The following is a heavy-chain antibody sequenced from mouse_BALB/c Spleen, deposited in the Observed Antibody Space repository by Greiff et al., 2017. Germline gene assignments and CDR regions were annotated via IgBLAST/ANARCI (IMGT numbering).Heavy chain of an antibody. CDR3: HRYDGTGYYAMDY. J-gene: IGHJ4*01. Sequence: VQLQQSGPELVKPGASVKMSCKASGYTFTSYWMHWVKQRPGQGLEWIGYINPSTGYTEYNQKFKDKATLTADKSSSTAYMQLSSLTSEDSAVYYCHRYDGTGYYAMDYWGQGTSVTVSS. D-gene: IGHD2-14*01. V-gene: IGHV1S26*01. CDR2: INPSTGYT. CDR1: GYTFTSYW.